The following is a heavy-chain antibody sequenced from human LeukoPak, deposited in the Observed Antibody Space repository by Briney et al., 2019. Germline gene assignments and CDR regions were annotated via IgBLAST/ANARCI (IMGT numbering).Heavy chain of an antibody. J-gene: IGHJ4*02. V-gene: IGHV4-59*01. CDR3: ARETYYYDSSGYTEYYFDY. D-gene: IGHD3-22*01. Sequence: SETLSLTRTVSGGSISCYYWSWIRQPPGKGLEWIGYIYYSGSTNYNPSLKSRVTISVDTSKNQFSLKLSSVTAADTAVYYCARETYYYDSSGYTEYYFDYWGQGTLVTVSS. CDR2: IYYSGST. CDR1: GGSISCYY.